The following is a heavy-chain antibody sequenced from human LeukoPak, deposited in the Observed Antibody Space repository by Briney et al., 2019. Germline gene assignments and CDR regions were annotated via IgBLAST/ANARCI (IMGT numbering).Heavy chain of an antibody. Sequence: SVKVSCKASGGTFSSYAISWVRQAPGQGLEWMGRIIPILGIANYAQKFQGRVTITADKSTSTAYMELSSLRSEDTAVYYCARRYCSSTSCYITTAFVIWGQGTMVTVSS. J-gene: IGHJ3*02. CDR1: GGTFSSYA. V-gene: IGHV1-69*04. D-gene: IGHD2-2*02. CDR2: IIPILGIA. CDR3: ARRYCSSTSCYITTAFVI.